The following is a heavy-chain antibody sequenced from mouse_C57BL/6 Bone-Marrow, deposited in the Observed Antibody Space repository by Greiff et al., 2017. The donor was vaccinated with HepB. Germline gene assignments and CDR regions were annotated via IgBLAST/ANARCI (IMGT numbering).Heavy chain of an antibody. D-gene: IGHD1-1*01. CDR2: IDPSDSYT. CDR3: ARPCYYGSSIWYFDV. Sequence: VQLQQPGAELVMPGASVKLSCKASGYTFTSYWMHWVKQRPGQGLEWIGEIDPSDSYTNYNQKFKGKSTLTVDKSSSTAYMQLSSLTSEDFAVYYCARPCYYGSSIWYFDVWGTGTTVTVSS. J-gene: IGHJ1*03. V-gene: IGHV1-69*01. CDR1: GYTFTSYW.